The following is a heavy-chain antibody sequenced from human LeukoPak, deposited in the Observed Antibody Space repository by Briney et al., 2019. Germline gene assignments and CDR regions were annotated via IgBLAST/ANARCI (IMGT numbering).Heavy chain of an antibody. CDR2: ISGSGGST. CDR3: AKGSSPVVPAAMDY. D-gene: IGHD2-2*01. V-gene: IGHV3-23*01. CDR1: GFTFSSYA. Sequence: GGSLRLSCAASGFTFSSYAMSWVRQAPGKGLEWVSAISGSGGSTYYTDSVKGRFTISRDNSKNTLYLQMNSLRAEDTAVYYCAKGSSPVVPAAMDYWGQGTLVTVSS. J-gene: IGHJ4*02.